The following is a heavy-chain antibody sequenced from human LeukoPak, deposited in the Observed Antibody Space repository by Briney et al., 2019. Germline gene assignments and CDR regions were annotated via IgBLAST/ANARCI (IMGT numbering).Heavy chain of an antibody. CDR2: ISYDGSTK. J-gene: IGHJ4*02. D-gene: IGHD3-9*01. Sequence: GGSLRLSCEASGFTFSNFGMHWVRQAPGKGLEWVAIISYDGSTKYYADSVKGRFSISRDNSKNTLYLQMNSLRVEDTAVYYCARLPQRIYYDILTGYYSVSDWGEGTLVTVSS. CDR1: GFTFSNFG. CDR3: ARLPQRIYYDILTGYYSVSD. V-gene: IGHV3-30*03.